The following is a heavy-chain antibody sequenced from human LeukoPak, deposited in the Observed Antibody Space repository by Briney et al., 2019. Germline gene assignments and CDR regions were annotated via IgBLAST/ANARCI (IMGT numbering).Heavy chain of an antibody. Sequence: PGGSLRLSCAASGFTFSSYSMHWVRQAPGKGLVWVSHISRAGSGSSYADSVKGRFTISRDNARSTLSLQMDSLRAEDTAVYYCARRYCGGGSCHFDYWGQGTLVTVSS. CDR3: ARRYCGGGSCHFDY. CDR2: ISRAGSGS. CDR1: GFTFSSYS. V-gene: IGHV3-74*01. J-gene: IGHJ4*02. D-gene: IGHD2-15*01.